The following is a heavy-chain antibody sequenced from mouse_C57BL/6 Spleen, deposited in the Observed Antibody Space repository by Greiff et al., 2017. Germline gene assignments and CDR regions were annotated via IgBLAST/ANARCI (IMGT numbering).Heavy chain of an antibody. CDR2: IYPGGGYT. V-gene: IGHV1-63*01. Sequence: QVQLQQSGAELVRPGTSVKMSCKASGYTFTNYWIGWAKQRPGHGLEWIGDIYPGGGYTNYNEKFKGKATLTADKSSSTAYMQFSSLTSEDSAIYYCARWDYYGSYAMDYWGQGTSVTVSS. CDR1: GYTFTNYW. J-gene: IGHJ4*01. D-gene: IGHD2-2*01. CDR3: ARWDYYGSYAMDY.